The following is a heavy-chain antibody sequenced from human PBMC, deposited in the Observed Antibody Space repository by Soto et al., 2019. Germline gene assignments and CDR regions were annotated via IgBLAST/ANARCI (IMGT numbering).Heavy chain of an antibody. CDR3: YKMGAWGCSSTSCYTRYYYGMDV. CDR2: IYYSGST. Sequence: KSSETLSLTCTVSGGSISSGDYYWSWIRQPPGKGLEWIGYIYYSGSTYYNPSLKSRVTISVDTSKNQFSLKLSSVTAADTAVYYCYKMGAWGCSSTSCYTRYYYGMDVWGQGTTVTVSS. CDR1: GGSISSGDYY. V-gene: IGHV4-30-4*01. J-gene: IGHJ6*02. D-gene: IGHD2-2*02.